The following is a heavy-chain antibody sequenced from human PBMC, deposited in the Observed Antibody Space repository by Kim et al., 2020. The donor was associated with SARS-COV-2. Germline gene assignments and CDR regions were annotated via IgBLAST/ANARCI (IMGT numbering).Heavy chain of an antibody. CDR3: ARGFLGYCSGGSCYVGRYYYDSSGYYGMDV. CDR1: GGSISSSNW. V-gene: IGHV4-4*02. CDR2: IYHSGST. J-gene: IGHJ6*02. D-gene: IGHD2-15*01. Sequence: SETLSLTCAVSGGSISSSNWWSWVRQPPGKGLEWIGEIYHSGSTNYNPSLKSRVTISVDKSKNQFSLKLSSVTAADTAVYYCARGFLGYCSGGSCYVGRYYYDSSGYYGMDVWGQGTTVTVSS.